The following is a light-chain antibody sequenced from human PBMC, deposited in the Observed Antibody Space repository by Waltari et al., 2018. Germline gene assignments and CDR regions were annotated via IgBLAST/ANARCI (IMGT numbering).Light chain of an antibody. Sequence: EIVLTHSPATLSLSPGERATLSYRASQSVRTYLAWYQQNPGQAPRLLIYDAATRATAIPARFSGSGSGTDFTLTISSLEPEDFAVYYCQLRSKWLRTFGQGTKVEV. J-gene: IGKJ1*01. CDR3: QLRSKWLRT. V-gene: IGKV3-11*01. CDR2: DAA. CDR1: QSVRTY.